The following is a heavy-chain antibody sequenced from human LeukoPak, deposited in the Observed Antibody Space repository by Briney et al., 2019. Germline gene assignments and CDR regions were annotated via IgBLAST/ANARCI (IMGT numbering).Heavy chain of an antibody. CDR1: GFTFSSYG. J-gene: IGHJ6*03. CDR2: IRYDGSNK. D-gene: IGHD6-19*01. V-gene: IGHV3-30*02. Sequence: GGSLRLSCAASGFTFSSYGMHWVRQAPGKGLEWVAFIRYDGSNKYYADSVKGRFTISRDNSKNTLYLQMNSLRGEDTAVYYCAKDSAYSSGWYYYYYMDVWGKGTTVTISS. CDR3: AKDSAYSSGWYYYYYMDV.